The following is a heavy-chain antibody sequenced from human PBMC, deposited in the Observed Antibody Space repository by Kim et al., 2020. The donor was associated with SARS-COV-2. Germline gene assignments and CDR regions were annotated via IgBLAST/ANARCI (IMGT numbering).Heavy chain of an antibody. Sequence: GGSLRLSCAASGFTFSSHWLTWVRQAPGKGPEWVANINPDGSDKYYVDSVKGRFTISRDNAKNSLYLQMNSLRAEDTAVYYCARDMRTTSWGQGSMVT. CDR3: ARDMRTTS. J-gene: IGHJ4*02. CDR1: GFTFSSHW. D-gene: IGHD4-17*01. V-gene: IGHV3-7*01. CDR2: INPDGSDK.